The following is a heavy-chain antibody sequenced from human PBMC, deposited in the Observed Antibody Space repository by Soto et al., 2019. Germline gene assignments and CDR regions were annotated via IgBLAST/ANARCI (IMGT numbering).Heavy chain of an antibody. Sequence: EVQLVESGGGLVKPGGSLRLSWAASGFSFSSYSMNWVRQAPGKGLEWVSSISGSTTYIYYADSVKGRFTISRDNTKNSLYLQMNSLRAEDGAIYYCARDPRLIAMSWYFDLWGRGTLVTVSS. V-gene: IGHV3-21*01. CDR1: GFSFSSYS. J-gene: IGHJ2*01. CDR3: ARDPRLIAMSWYFDL. CDR2: ISGSTTYI. D-gene: IGHD6-13*01.